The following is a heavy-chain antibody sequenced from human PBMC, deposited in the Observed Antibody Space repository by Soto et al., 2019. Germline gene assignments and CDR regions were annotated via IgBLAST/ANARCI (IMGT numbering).Heavy chain of an antibody. CDR1: GYTFTSYG. V-gene: IGHV1-18*01. J-gene: IGHJ4*02. CDR2: ISAYNGNT. D-gene: IGHD6-13*01. CDR3: ARSPPMGAGIAAAGPEDY. Sequence: ASVKVSCKASGYTFTSYGISWVRQAPGQGLEWMGWISAYNGNTNYAQKLQGRVTMTTDTSTSTAYMELRSLRSDDTAVYYCARSPPMGAGIAAAGPEDYWGQGTLVTVSS.